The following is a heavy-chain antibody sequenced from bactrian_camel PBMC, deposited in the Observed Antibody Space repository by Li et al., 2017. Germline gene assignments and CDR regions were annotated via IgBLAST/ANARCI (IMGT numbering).Heavy chain of an antibody. D-gene: IGHD1*01. V-gene: IGHV3S1*01. CDR2: IDANGHT. CDR3: AADAGCGDSWAPDLGY. J-gene: IGHJ6*01. Sequence: QVQLVESGGGSVQAGGSLRLSCVASIASDAFYSSYCMAWFRQAPGKEREGVADIDANGHTRYADSVMGRFTASRDNAKKTLTLRMTDLKPDDTAMYYCAADAGCGDSWAPDLGYWGSGTQVTVS. CDR1: IASDAFYSSYC.